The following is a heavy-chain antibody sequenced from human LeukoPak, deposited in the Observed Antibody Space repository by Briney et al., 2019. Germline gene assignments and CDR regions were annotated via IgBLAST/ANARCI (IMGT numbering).Heavy chain of an antibody. Sequence: ASVKVSCKASGGTFSSYAISWVRQASGQGLEWMGRIIPILGIANYAQKFQGRVTITADKSTSTAYMELSSLRSEDTAVYYCASNSHRGYTSNWFDPWGQGTLVTVSS. CDR1: GGTFSSYA. V-gene: IGHV1-69*04. J-gene: IGHJ5*02. D-gene: IGHD4-23*01. CDR3: ASNSHRGYTSNWFDP. CDR2: IIPILGIA.